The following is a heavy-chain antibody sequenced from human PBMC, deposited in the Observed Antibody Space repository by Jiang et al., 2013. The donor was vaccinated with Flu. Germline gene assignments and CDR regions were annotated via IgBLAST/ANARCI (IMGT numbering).Heavy chain of an antibody. CDR3: ARRGRSLLTGYYYFDY. D-gene: IGHD3-9*01. Sequence: SGPGLVKPSETLSLTCTVSGGSISSYYWSWIRQPAGKGLEWIGRIYTSGSTNYNPSLKSRVTMSVDTSKNQFSLKLSSVTAADTAVYYCARRGRSLLTGYYYFDYWGQGTLVTVSS. V-gene: IGHV4-4*07. CDR2: IYTSGST. CDR1: GGSISSYY. J-gene: IGHJ4*02.